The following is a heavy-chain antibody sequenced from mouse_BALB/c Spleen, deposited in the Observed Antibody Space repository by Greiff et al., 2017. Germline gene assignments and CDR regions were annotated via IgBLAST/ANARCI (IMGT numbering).Heavy chain of an antibody. Sequence: EVQLQESGPGLVKPSQSLSLTCTVTGYSITSDYAWNWIRQFPGNKLEWMGYISYSGSTSYNPSLKSRISITRDTSKNQFFLQLNSVTTEDTATYYCARGYGYPAYWGQGTLVTVSA. J-gene: IGHJ3*01. V-gene: IGHV3-2*02. CDR2: ISYSGST. CDR1: GYSITSDYA. D-gene: IGHD1-2*01. CDR3: ARGYGYPAY.